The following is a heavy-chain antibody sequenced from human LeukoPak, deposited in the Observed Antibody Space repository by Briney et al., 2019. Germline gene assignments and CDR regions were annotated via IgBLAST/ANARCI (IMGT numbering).Heavy chain of an antibody. J-gene: IGHJ6*02. V-gene: IGHV3-30-3*01. CDR2: ISYDVSNK. Sequence: GGSLTLSCAASGFTFSTYTMHWVRQAPGKGLEWVAVISYDVSNKYYADSVKGRFTISRDNSKNTLYLQMNSLRAEDTAVYYCARAGGSEWELPHYYYGMDVWGQGTTVTVSS. CDR1: GFTFSTYT. D-gene: IGHD1-26*01. CDR3: ARAGGSEWELPHYYYGMDV.